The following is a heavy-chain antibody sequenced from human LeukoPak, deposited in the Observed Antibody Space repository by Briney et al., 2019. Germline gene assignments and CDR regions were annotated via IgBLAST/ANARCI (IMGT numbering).Heavy chain of an antibody. V-gene: IGHV4-38-2*01. CDR2: IYHSGST. D-gene: IGHD6-25*01. CDR1: GYSISSGYY. Sequence: SETLSLTCAVSGYSISSGYYWGWIRQPPGKGLEWIGSIYHSGSTYYNPSLKSRVTISVDTSKNQFSLKLSSVTAADTAVYHCARSRSSDWPDYHYWGQGTLVTVSS. J-gene: IGHJ4*02. CDR3: ARSRSSDWPDYHY.